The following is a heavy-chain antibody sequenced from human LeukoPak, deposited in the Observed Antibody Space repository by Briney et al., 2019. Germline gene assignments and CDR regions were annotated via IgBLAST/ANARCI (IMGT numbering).Heavy chain of an antibody. CDR1: GGSISSSSYY. CDR3: AREVGYCSSTSCSYFDY. V-gene: IGHV4-39*07. CDR2: IYYSGST. Sequence: SETLSLTCTVSGGSISSSSYYWGWIRQPPGKGLEWIGSIYYSGSTYYNPSFKSRVTISVDTSKNQFSLKLSSVTAADTAVYYCAREVGYCSSTSCSYFDYWGQGTLVTVSS. J-gene: IGHJ4*02. D-gene: IGHD2-2*01.